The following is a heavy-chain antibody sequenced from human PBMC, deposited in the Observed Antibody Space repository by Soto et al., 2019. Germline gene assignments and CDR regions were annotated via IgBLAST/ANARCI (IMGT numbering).Heavy chain of an antibody. CDR2: ISYDGSNK. Sequence: ESGGGVVQPGRSLRLSCAASGFTFSSYAMHWVRQAPGKGLEWVAVISYDGSNKYYADSVKGRFTISRDNSKNTLYLQMNSLRAEDTAVYYCARPGIGRLGESYFDYWGQGTLVTVSS. D-gene: IGHD3-10*01. J-gene: IGHJ4*02. V-gene: IGHV3-30-3*01. CDR1: GFTFSSYA. CDR3: ARPGIGRLGESYFDY.